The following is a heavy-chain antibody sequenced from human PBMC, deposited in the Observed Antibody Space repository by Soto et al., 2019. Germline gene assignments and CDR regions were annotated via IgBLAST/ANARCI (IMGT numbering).Heavy chain of an antibody. CDR3: ASSGLWSGYTADY. CDR1: GSTFTIYA. Sequence: ASVKVSCKASGSTFTIYAMHWVRKAPGQRLEWMGSINAGNGNTKYSQNFPGRVTIPRDTSAGTAYMELSSPRSEDTAVYYCASSGLWSGYTADYWGQATLVTVS. D-gene: IGHD3-3*01. V-gene: IGHV1-3*01. J-gene: IGHJ4*02. CDR2: INAGNGNT.